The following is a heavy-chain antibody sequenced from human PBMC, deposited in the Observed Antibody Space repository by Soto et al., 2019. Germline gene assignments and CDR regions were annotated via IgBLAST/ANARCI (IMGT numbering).Heavy chain of an antibody. CDR3: ATGVSSGWPYYYYYYGMDV. J-gene: IGHJ6*02. V-gene: IGHV1-24*01. CDR2: FDPEDGET. Sequence: GASVKVSCKVSGYTLTELSMHWVRQARGKGLEWMGGFDPEDGETIYAQKFQGRVTMTEDTSTDTAYMELSSLRSEDTAVYYCATGVSSGWPYYYYYYGMDVWGQGTTVTVSS. CDR1: GYTLTELS. D-gene: IGHD6-19*01.